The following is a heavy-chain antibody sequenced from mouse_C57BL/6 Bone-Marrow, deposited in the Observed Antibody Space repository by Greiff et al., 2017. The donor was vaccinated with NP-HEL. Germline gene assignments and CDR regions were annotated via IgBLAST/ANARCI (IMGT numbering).Heavy chain of an antibody. V-gene: IGHV1-62-2*01. CDR3: ARHGDYFGSSDGYFDV. Sequence: QVQLKESGAELVKPGASVKLSCKASGYTFTEYTIHWVKQRPGQGLEWIGWFYPGSGSIKYNEKFKDKATLTADKSSSTAYMDLSRLTSEDSAVYFCARHGDYFGSSDGYFDVWGTGTTVTVSS. J-gene: IGHJ1*03. CDR1: GYTFTEYT. CDR2: FYPGSGSI. D-gene: IGHD1-1*01.